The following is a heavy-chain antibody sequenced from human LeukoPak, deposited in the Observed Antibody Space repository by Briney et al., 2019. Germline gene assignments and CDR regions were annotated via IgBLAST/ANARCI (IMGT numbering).Heavy chain of an antibody. CDR2: ISSSGTYI. CDR1: RFTFSNYN. Sequence: GGSLRLSCAASRFTFSNYNMNWVRQAPGKGLEWVSSISSSGTYIYYADSVKGRFTISRDNAKNSLYLQMNSLRAEDTAVYYCARDPYSGSQYYFHYWGQGTLVTVSS. CDR3: ARDPYSGSQYYFHY. J-gene: IGHJ4*02. D-gene: IGHD1-26*01. V-gene: IGHV3-21*01.